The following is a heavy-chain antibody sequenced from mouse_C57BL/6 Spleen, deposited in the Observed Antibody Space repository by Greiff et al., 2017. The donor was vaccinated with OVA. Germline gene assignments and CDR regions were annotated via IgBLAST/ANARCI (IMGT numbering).Heavy chain of an antibody. V-gene: IGHV5-4*01. CDR1: GFTFSSYA. Sequence: EVQVVESGGGLVKPGGSLKLSCAASGFTFSSYAMSWVRQTPEKRLEWVATISDGGSYNYYPDNVKGRFTISSDNAKNNLDLQMIHLKSDDTSRYYCARDRGDYARYWYFDVWGTGTTVTVSS. CDR2: ISDGGSYN. D-gene: IGHD2-4*01. J-gene: IGHJ1*03. CDR3: ARDRGDYARYWYFDV.